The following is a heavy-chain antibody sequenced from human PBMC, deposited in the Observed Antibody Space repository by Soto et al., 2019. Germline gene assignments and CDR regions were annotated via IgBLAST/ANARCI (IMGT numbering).Heavy chain of an antibody. CDR3: ARYRGPTLGYYYYGMDV. D-gene: IGHD1-1*01. CDR1: GGTFSSYA. V-gene: IGHV1-69*12. Sequence: QVQLVQSGAEVKKPGSSVKVSCKASGGTFSSYAISWVRQAPGQGLEWMGGIIPIFGTANYAQKFQGRVTITADESTSTAYMELSSLRSEDTAVYYCARYRGPTLGYYYYGMDVWGQGTTVTVSS. J-gene: IGHJ6*02. CDR2: IIPIFGTA.